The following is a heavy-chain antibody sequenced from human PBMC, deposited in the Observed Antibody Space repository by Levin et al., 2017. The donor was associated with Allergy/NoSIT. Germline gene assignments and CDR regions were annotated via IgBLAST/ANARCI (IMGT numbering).Heavy chain of an antibody. V-gene: IGHV1-2*03. CDR3: ARELSVVVPTASSYYYYGMDV. CDR1: GYTFTDYY. D-gene: IGHD2-2*01. CDR2: IYPYSGGS. J-gene: IGHJ6*02. Sequence: LEASVKVSCKSSGYTFTDYYMHWVRQAPGQGLEWMGWIYPYSGGSNYAQKFQGRVTMTRDTSISTAYMELSRLRSDDTAVHYCARELSVVVPTASSYYYYGMDVWGQGTTVTVSS.